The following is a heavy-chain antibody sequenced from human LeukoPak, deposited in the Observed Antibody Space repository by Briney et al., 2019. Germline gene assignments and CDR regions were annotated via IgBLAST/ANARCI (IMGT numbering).Heavy chain of an antibody. CDR2: IYNSGTIYYSGST. J-gene: IGHJ3*01. CDR3: ARPFSGSYSDAFDL. V-gene: IGHV4-59*08. CDR1: GGSMSSNY. D-gene: IGHD1-26*01. Sequence: SGTLSLTCTVSGGSMSSNYWSWIRQPPGKGLEWIGYIYNSGTIYYSGSTNYNPSLLSRVTISVDTSKNQFSLKLRSVTAADTAVYYCARPFSGSYSDAFDLWGQGTMVTVSS.